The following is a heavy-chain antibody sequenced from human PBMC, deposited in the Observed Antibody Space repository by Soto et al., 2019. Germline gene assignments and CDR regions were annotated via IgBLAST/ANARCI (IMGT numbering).Heavy chain of an antibody. Sequence: SETLSLTCTVSGGSVSNSNYYWGWIRQSPGNVLEWFGSVYYRGRIYFKSSFKSRFTFSFDTSKNQFSLNLNSVTASDTAVYFCVSQRTSVLTQAYFDYWGPGALVTVSS. CDR2: VYYRGRI. CDR3: VSQRTSVLTQAYFDY. CDR1: GGSVSNSNYY. V-gene: IGHV4-39*01. D-gene: IGHD2-8*01. J-gene: IGHJ4*02.